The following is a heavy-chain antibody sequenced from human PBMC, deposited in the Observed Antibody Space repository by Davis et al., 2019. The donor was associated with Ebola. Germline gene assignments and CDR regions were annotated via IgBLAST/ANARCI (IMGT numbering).Heavy chain of an antibody. V-gene: IGHV3-74*01. J-gene: IGHJ4*02. D-gene: IGHD3-10*01. Sequence: GESLKISCVDSDFTFRSYWFHWVRQAPGKVLEWVSRIVTDGSTTNYADSVKGRFTISRDNAKNTLFLQMNSLRADDTAVYYCARDVGGRGGYWGQGTLVTVSS. CDR2: IVTDGSTT. CDR1: DFTFRSYW. CDR3: ARDVGGRGGY.